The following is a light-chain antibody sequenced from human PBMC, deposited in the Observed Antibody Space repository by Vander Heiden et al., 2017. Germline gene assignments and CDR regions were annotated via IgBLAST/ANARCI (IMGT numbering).Light chain of an antibody. CDR3: QSYDSSLSGVV. J-gene: IGLJ2*01. CDR2: GNS. V-gene: IGLV1-40*01. CDR1: SSNIGAGYD. Sequence: QSVLTQPPSVSGAPGQGVPLSCTGSSSNIGAGYDVHWYQQLPGTAPKLLIYGNSNRPSGVPDRFSGSKSGTSASLAITGLQAEDEADYYCQSYDSSLSGVVFGGGTKLTVL.